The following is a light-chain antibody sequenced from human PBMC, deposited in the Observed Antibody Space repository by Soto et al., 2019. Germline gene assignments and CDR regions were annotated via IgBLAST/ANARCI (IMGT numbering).Light chain of an antibody. Sequence: QSVLTQPASVSGSPGQSITISCTGTGTSSDVGSYNLVSWYQHHPGKAPKFMIYEGNKRPSGVSNRFSGSKFGNTASLTISGLQADDEADYYCLSYADSATGVFGTGTKLTVL. CDR3: LSYADSATGV. V-gene: IGLV2-23*01. J-gene: IGLJ1*01. CDR1: SSDVGSYNL. CDR2: EGN.